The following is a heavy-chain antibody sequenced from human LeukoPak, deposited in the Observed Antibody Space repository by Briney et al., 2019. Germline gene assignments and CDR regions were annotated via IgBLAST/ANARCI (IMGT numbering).Heavy chain of an antibody. V-gene: IGHV4-39*07. CDR2: IYYSGST. J-gene: IGHJ6*02. D-gene: IGHD3-3*01. CDR3: ARGFKLDFGVEELYYYYYYGMDV. CDR1: GGSISSSSYY. Sequence: SETLSLTCTVSGGSISSSSYYWGWIRQPPGKGLEWIGSIYYSGSTYYNPSLKSRVTISVDTSKNQFSLRLSPVTAADTAVYYCARGFKLDFGVEELYYYYYYGMDVWGQGTTVTVSS.